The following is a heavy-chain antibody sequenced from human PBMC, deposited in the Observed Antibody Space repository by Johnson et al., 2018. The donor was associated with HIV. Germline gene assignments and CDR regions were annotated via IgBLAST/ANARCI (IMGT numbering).Heavy chain of an antibody. CDR2: ISYDGSNK. CDR1: GFTFNTYG. CDR3: AKERGKRWLHPRDAFDI. V-gene: IGHV3-30*18. J-gene: IGHJ3*02. Sequence: QVQLVESGGGVVQPGRSLRLSCAASGFTFNTYGMHWVRQAPGKGLEWVAVISYDGSNKYYADSVKGRFTISRDNSKNALYLRMNSLRAEAMAVYYCAKERGKRWLHPRDAFDIWGQGTLVTVSS. D-gene: IGHD5-24*01.